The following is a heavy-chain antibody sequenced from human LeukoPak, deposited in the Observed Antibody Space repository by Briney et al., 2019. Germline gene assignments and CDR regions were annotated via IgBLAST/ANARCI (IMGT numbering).Heavy chain of an antibody. CDR1: GFTFSSYW. J-gene: IGHJ4*02. Sequence: GGSLRLSCAASGFTFSSYWMSWVRQAPGKGLEWVANIKQVGSEKYYVDSVKGRFTISRDNAKNSLYLQMNSLRAEDTAVYYCARQASKGPSFWSGSYYFDYWGQGTLVTVSS. CDR3: ARQASKGPSFWSGSYYFDY. D-gene: IGHD3-3*01. V-gene: IGHV3-7*01. CDR2: IKQVGSEK.